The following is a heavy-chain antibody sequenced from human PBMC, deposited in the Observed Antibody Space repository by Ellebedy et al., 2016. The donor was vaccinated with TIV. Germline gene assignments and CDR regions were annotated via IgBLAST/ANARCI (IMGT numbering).Heavy chain of an antibody. D-gene: IGHD3-9*01. CDR2: IVGSGTTT. Sequence: GESLKISCSASGFTFSTYAMAWVRQAPGKAMEWVSAIVGSGTTTYYTDSVRDRFTVSRDNSKNTLYLQLNSVRAEDSAVYYCSKYFTGWNVDYWGVGTLVTVSS. CDR1: GFTFSTYA. J-gene: IGHJ4*02. V-gene: IGHV3-23*01. CDR3: SKYFTGWNVDY.